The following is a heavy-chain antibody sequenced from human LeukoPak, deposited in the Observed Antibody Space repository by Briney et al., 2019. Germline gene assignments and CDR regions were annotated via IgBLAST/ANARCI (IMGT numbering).Heavy chain of an antibody. CDR2: IYYSGST. V-gene: IGHV4-61*01. CDR1: GGSVSSGSYY. D-gene: IGHD1-26*01. CDR3: ARGEGELLSGGIDY. J-gene: IGHJ4*02. Sequence: SETLSLTCTVSGGSVSSGSYYWSWIRQPPGKGLEWIGYIYYSGSTNYNPSLKSRVTISVDTSKNQFSLKLSSVAAADTAVYYCARGEGELLSGGIDYWGQGTLVTVSS.